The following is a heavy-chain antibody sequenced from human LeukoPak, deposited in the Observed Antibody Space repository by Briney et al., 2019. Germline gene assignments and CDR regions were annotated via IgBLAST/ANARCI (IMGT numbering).Heavy chain of an antibody. J-gene: IGHJ4*02. D-gene: IGHD6-6*01. CDR1: GGSISSGGYY. CDR3: VRVSSSREPDY. Sequence: SQTLSLTCTVSGGSISSGGYYWSWIRQHPGKGLEWIGYIYYSGSTYYNPSLKSRLTISVDTSKNQFSLKLSSVTAADTAVYYCVRVSSSREPDYWGQGTLVTVSS. V-gene: IGHV4-31*03. CDR2: IYYSGST.